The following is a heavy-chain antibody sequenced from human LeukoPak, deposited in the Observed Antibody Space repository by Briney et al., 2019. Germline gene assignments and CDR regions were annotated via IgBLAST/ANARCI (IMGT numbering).Heavy chain of an antibody. D-gene: IGHD6-19*01. V-gene: IGHV3-23*01. CDR2: ISGSGGRT. CDR1: GFIFSRYA. CDR3: AKDLRVAAVAGTRGWFDP. Sequence: GLSLRLLCAVCGFIFSRYAMRWVRQASGKGLEWVSAISGSGGRTYYADSVKGRFTSSRDNSKNPLYLQMNSLRAEDTAVYYCAKDLRVAAVAGTRGWFDPWGQGTLVTVSS. J-gene: IGHJ5*02.